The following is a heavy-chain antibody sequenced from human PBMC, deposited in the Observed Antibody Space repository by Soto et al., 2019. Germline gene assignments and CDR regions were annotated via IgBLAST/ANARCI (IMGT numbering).Heavy chain of an antibody. Sequence: SETLSRTCTVSGGSISSYYWSWIRQPPGKGLEWIGYIYYSGSTNYNPSLKSRVTISVDTSKNQFSLKLSSVTAADTAVYYCARVRSSGWYGYYFDYWGQGTLVTVSS. J-gene: IGHJ4*02. CDR2: IYYSGST. CDR3: ARVRSSGWYGYYFDY. V-gene: IGHV4-59*01. CDR1: GGSISSYY. D-gene: IGHD6-19*01.